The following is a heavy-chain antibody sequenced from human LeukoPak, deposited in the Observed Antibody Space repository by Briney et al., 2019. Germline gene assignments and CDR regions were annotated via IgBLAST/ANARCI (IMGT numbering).Heavy chain of an antibody. V-gene: IGHV4-59*01. CDR2: IYYSGTT. CDR3: ASGSAVAAAGDH. J-gene: IGHJ4*02. CDR1: GGSITNNY. Sequence: SETLSLTCIVSGGSITNNYWNWIRQPPGKGLEWIGYIYYSGTTNYNPSLKSRVTISVDTSKNQFSLKLSSVTAADTAMYYCASGSAVAAAGDHWGQGPLVTVSS. D-gene: IGHD6-13*01.